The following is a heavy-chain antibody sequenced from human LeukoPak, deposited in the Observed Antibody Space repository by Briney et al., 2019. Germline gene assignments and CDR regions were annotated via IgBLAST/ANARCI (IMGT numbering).Heavy chain of an antibody. CDR3: ATKNNDYFDY. CDR1: GFPFRSCE. D-gene: IGHD1/OR15-1a*01. J-gene: IGHJ4*02. V-gene: IGHV3-48*03. CDR2: ISSSGRMI. Sequence: PGVSLRLPCAPSGFPFRSCEMHWVRQAPGEGLEWVSYISSSGRMIHYADSVKGRFTISRDNAKNTLYLQMNSLRAEDTAVYYCATKNNDYFDYWGQGTLVTVSS.